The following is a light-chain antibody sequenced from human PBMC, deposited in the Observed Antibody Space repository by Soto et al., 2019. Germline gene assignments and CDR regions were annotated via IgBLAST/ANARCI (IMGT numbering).Light chain of an antibody. CDR1: RNVSIY. Sequence: EIPLTQSPSSLAASVGDRLTLTCRASRNVSIYLNCYQHKPGKGPTLLIHATSNLQIGVPSRFSGSGSGTEFTLTISSLAPEDFGTFYCQKSHSNPWTFGQGTKVEIK. J-gene: IGKJ1*01. V-gene: IGKV1-39*01. CDR3: QKSHSNPWT. CDR2: ATS.